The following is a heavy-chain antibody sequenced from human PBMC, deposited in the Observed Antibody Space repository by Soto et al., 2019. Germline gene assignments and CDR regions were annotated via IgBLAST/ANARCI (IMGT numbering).Heavy chain of an antibody. V-gene: IGHV1-69*01. J-gene: IGHJ6*02. CDR2: IIPIFGTA. Sequence: QVQLVQSGAEVKKPGSSVNVSCKASGGTFSSYAISWVRQAPGQGLEWMGGIIPIFGTANYAQKFQGRVTITADESTSTAYMELSSLRSEDTAVYYCARGQYQLLTGDYYYYGMDVWGQGTTVTVSS. D-gene: IGHD2-2*01. CDR3: ARGQYQLLTGDYYYYGMDV. CDR1: GGTFSSYA.